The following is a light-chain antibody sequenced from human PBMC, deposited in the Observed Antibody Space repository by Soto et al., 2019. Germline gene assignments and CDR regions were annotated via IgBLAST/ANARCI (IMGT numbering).Light chain of an antibody. CDR1: QTISSW. CDR3: QHYNSYSEA. J-gene: IGKJ1*01. CDR2: KAS. V-gene: IGKV1-5*03. Sequence: DIQRTQSPSSLSVXXGERVTITCRASQTISSWLAWYQQKPGKAPKLLIYKASTLKSGVPSRFSGSGSGTEFTHTISSLQPDDFATYYCQHYNSYSEAFAQGTKVAIK.